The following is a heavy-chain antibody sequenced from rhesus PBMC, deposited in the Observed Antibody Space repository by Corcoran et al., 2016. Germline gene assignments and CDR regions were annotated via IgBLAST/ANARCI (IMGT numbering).Heavy chain of an antibody. Sequence: QVTLKESGPALVKPTQTLTLTCTFSGFSLTTSGMGLGWIRQPPGKALEWLALIYWDDDKRYSTSLKSRLTISKDTSKNQVVLTMTNMDPVDTATYYCARGGYFDYWGQGVLVTVSS. CDR2: IYWDDDK. J-gene: IGHJ4*01. V-gene: IGHV2-174*01. CDR1: GFSLTTSGMG. CDR3: ARGGYFDY.